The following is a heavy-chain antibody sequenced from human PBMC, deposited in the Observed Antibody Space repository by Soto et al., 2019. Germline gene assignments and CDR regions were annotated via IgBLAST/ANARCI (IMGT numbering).Heavy chain of an antibody. CDR2: RSYSGST. D-gene: IGHD2-21*02. CDR3: AREGGLAYCGGDCLYNWFDP. Sequence: QVQLQESGPGLVKPSQTLSLTCTVSGGSISSGDYYWSWVRQHPGKGLEWIGYRSYSGSTYYNPSLKSRVTIVVESSRNQFSLRLSSVTAADTAVYYCAREGGLAYCGGDCLYNWFDPWGQGTLVTVSS. CDR1: GGSISSGDYY. J-gene: IGHJ5*02. V-gene: IGHV4-31*03.